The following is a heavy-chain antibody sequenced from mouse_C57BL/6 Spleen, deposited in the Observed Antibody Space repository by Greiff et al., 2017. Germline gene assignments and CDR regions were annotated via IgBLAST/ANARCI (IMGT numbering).Heavy chain of an antibody. CDR2: IYPGDGDT. J-gene: IGHJ3*01. CDR3: ALLGDPFAY. V-gene: IGHV1-82*01. D-gene: IGHD4-1*01. CDR1: GYAFSSSW. Sequence: QVQLQQSGPELVKPGASVKISCKASGYAFSSSWMNWVKQRPGKGLEWIGRIYPGDGDTNYNGKFKGKATLTADKSSSTAYMQLSSLTSEDSAVYFCALLGDPFAYWGQGTLVTVSA.